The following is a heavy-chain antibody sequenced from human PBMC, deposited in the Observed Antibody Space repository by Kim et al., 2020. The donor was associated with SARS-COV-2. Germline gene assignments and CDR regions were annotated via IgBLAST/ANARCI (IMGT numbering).Heavy chain of an antibody. D-gene: IGHD3-22*01. CDR1: GFTFSSYW. J-gene: IGHJ4*02. CDR3: ARESDPSLTYYYDSSGYSSDY. Sequence: GGSLRLSCAASGFTFSSYWMHWVRQAPGKGLVWVSRINSDGSSTSYADSVKGRFTISRDNAKNTLYLQMNSLRAEDTAVYYCARESDPSLTYYYDSSGYSSDYWGQGTLVTVSS. V-gene: IGHV3-74*01. CDR2: INSDGSST.